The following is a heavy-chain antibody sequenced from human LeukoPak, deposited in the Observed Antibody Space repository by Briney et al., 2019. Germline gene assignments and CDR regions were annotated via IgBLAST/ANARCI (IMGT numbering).Heavy chain of an antibody. CDR2: IYHSGST. CDR3: ASMVRGVTLDP. Sequence: PSETLSLTCAVSGGSISRGGYSWSWIRQPPGKGLEWIGYIYHSGSTYYNPSLKSRVTISVDRSKNQFSLKLSSVTAADTAVYYCASMVRGVTLDPWGQGTLVTVSS. CDR1: GGSISRGGYS. V-gene: IGHV4-30-2*01. J-gene: IGHJ5*02. D-gene: IGHD3-10*01.